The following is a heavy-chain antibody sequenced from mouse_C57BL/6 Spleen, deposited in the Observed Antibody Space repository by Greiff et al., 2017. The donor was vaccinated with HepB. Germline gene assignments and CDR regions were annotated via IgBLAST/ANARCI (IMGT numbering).Heavy chain of an antibody. Sequence: VQLQQSGPELVKPGASVKISCKASGYAFSSSWMNWVKQRPGKGLEWIGRIYPGDGDTNYNGKFKGKATLTADKSSSTAYMQLSSLTSEDSAVYFCARRTYDGYYFDYWGQGTTLTVSS. J-gene: IGHJ2*01. D-gene: IGHD1-1*02. CDR3: ARRTYDGYYFDY. CDR2: IYPGDGDT. V-gene: IGHV1-82*01. CDR1: GYAFSSSW.